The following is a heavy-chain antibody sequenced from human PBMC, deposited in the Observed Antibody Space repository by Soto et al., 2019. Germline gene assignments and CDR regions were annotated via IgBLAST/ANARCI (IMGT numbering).Heavy chain of an antibody. Sequence: DVQLLESGGGLAQRGGSLRLPCAASGFSFSTYGMTWVRQAPGKGLEWVSYGDGGGSTYYADSVKGRCTISRDNSKNTLYLQMNSLRAEDTAVYYCVKFRVRAYHYYYMDVWGNGTTVTVSS. CDR2: YGDGGGST. V-gene: IGHV3-23*01. CDR1: GFSFSTYG. J-gene: IGHJ6*03. CDR3: VKFRVRAYHYYYMDV.